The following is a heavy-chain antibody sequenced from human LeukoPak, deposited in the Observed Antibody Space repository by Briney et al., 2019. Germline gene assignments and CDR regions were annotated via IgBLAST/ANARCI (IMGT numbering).Heavy chain of an antibody. Sequence: ASVKVSCKASGYTFTGYCMHWVRQAPGQGLEWMGRINPNSGGTNYAQKFQGRVTMTRDTSISTAYMELSRLRSDDTAVYYCARSSGWSRGFSGGDYWGQGTLVTVSS. D-gene: IGHD6-19*01. CDR1: GYTFTGYC. CDR2: INPNSGGT. V-gene: IGHV1-2*06. CDR3: ARSSGWSRGFSGGDY. J-gene: IGHJ4*02.